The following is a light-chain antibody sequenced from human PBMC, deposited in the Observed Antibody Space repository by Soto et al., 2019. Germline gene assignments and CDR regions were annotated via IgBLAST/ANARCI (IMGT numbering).Light chain of an antibody. V-gene: IGLV2-14*01. CDR2: DVS. CDR1: SSDVGGYNY. CDR3: CSYTSSSTPVV. J-gene: IGLJ2*01. Sequence: QSALTQPASVSGSPGQSITISCTGTSSDVGGYNYVSWYQQHPGRAPKLMIYDVSNRPSGVSNRFSGSKSGNTASLTISGVQDDDEADYYCCSYTSSSTPVVFGGGTKLTVL.